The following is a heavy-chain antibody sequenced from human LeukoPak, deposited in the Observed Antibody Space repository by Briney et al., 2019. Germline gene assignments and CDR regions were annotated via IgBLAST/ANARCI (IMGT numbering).Heavy chain of an antibody. CDR2: INHSGST. D-gene: IGHD2-2*02. V-gene: IGHV4-34*01. Sequence: PSETLSLTCAVYGGSFSGYYWSWIRQPPGKGLEWIGEINHSGSTNYNPSLKSRVTIPVDTSKNQFSLKLSSVTAADTAVYYCARGRYCSSTSGYTRRPGRAFDIWGPGTMFTVSS. CDR1: GGSFSGYY. CDR3: ARGRYCSSTSGYTRRPGRAFDI. J-gene: IGHJ3*02.